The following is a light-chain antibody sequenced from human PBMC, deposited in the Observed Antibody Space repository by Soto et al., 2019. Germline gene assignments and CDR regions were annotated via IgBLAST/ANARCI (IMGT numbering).Light chain of an antibody. J-gene: IGKJ1*01. CDR2: KAS. CDR1: QSITDW. V-gene: IGKV1-5*03. Sequence: DIQMTQSPSTLSASVGDRVTITCRASQSITDWLAWYQQKPGKAPKFLIYKASNLEGGVPSRFSGSGSGTEVTLTISSLQPDDFSTYYCQYWDDYSWTFGQGTKVEIK. CDR3: QYWDDYSWT.